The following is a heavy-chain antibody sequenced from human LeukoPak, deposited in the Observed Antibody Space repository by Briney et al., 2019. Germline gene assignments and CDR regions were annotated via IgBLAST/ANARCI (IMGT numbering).Heavy chain of an antibody. D-gene: IGHD6-19*01. Sequence: ASVKVSCKASGYTFTGYYMHWVRQAPGQGLEWMGRINPNSGGTNYAQKFQGRVTMTRDTSISTAYMDLRSLRSDDTAVYYCARDPSSSGWYLDYWGQGTLVSVSS. CDR3: ARDPSSSGWYLDY. CDR2: INPNSGGT. CDR1: GYTFTGYY. V-gene: IGHV1-2*06. J-gene: IGHJ4*02.